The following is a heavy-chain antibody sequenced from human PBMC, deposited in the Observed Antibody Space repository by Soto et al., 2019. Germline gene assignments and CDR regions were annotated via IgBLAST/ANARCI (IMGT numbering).Heavy chain of an antibody. J-gene: IGHJ6*02. D-gene: IGHD6-25*01. CDR2: ISSSSYT. V-gene: IGHV3-11*06. CDR1: GFTFSDYY. Sequence: GGSLRLSCAASGFTFSDYYMSWIRQAPGKGLEWVSYISSSSYTNYADSVKGRFTISRDNAKNSLYLQMNSLRAEDTAVYYCARWGRDSRGYGGYHYSGMDVWGQGTTVTVYS. CDR3: ARWGRDSRGYGGYHYSGMDV.